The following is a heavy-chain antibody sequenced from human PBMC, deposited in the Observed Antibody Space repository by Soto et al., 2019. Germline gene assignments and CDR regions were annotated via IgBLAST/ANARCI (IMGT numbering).Heavy chain of an antibody. CDR2: ITATGGNT. CDR3: AKCMQAYWNYDAHHI. Sequence: GGSLRLSCAASGFTFSTYSMTWVRQAPGKGLEWVAHITATGGNTYYADSVRGRFTISRDTSGNTLYLQMNSLRAEDTALYYCAKCMQAYWNYDAHHIWGQGTMVPASS. J-gene: IGHJ3*02. CDR1: GFTFSTYS. D-gene: IGHD1-7*01. V-gene: IGHV3-23*01.